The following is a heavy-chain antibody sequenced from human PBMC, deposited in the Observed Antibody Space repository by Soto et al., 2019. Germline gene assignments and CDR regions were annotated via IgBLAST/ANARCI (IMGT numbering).Heavy chain of an antibody. D-gene: IGHD3-16*02. Sequence: GASLKISCEGSGYSFTSYWIGWVRQMPGKGLEWMGRIDPSDSYTNYSPSFQGHVTISADKSISTAYLQWSSLKASDTAMYYCARITAFPVVADLSPEDGRVCWRKGAMVTV. CDR2: IDPSDSYT. CDR1: GYSFTSYW. J-gene: IGHJ6*04. V-gene: IGHV5-10-1*01. CDR3: ARITAFPVVADLSPEDGRVC.